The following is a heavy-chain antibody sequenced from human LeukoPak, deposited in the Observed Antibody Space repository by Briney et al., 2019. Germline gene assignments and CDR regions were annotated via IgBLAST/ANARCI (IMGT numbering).Heavy chain of an antibody. CDR1: GASVSSRF. Sequence: PSETLSLTCGVSGASVSSRFWSWIRQTPGMGLEWIGYISNRGSTGYNPSLKSRVTISVDAPKNEVSLNVRSVSAADTAVYYCAKGVSGTYYAFDVWGQG. V-gene: IGHV4-59*02. CDR2: ISNRGST. D-gene: IGHD1-26*01. CDR3: AKGVSGTYYAFDV. J-gene: IGHJ3*01.